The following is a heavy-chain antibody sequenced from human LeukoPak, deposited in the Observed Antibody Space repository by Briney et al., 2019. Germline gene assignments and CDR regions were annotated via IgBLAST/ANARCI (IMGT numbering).Heavy chain of an antibody. CDR3: ARGGRSRGSLPNSYYYMDF. J-gene: IGHJ6*03. CDR2: TIAMFVSE. Sequence: GASVRVSSKASRDTFDSSIISWLRQAPGQGLEWMGRTIAMFVSENYEQKFQGRVTSTTNQATTTAYMELSRLSSEDTAVYYWARGGRSRGSLPNSYYYMDFWGKGTTVTVSS. V-gene: IGHV1-69*05. D-gene: IGHD2-15*01. CDR1: RDTFDSSI.